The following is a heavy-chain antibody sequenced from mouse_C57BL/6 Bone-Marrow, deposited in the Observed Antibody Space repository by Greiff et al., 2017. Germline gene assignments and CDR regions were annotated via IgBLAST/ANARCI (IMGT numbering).Heavy chain of an antibody. CDR3: TTRGYYGSSSLYWYFDV. D-gene: IGHD1-1*01. J-gene: IGHJ1*03. CDR2: IDPENGDT. CDR1: GFNIKDDY. Sequence: EVKVVESGAELVRPGASVKLSCTASGFNIKDDYMHWVKQRPEQGLEWIGWIDPENGDTEYASKFQGKATITADTSSNTAYLQLSSLTSEDTAVYYCTTRGYYGSSSLYWYFDVWGTGTTVTVSS. V-gene: IGHV14-4*01.